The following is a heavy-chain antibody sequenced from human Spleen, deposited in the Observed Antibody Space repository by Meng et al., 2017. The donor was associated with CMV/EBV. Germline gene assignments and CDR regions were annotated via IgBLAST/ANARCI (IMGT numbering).Heavy chain of an antibody. CDR3: VGGVATPAY. CDR1: MFTLILYA. J-gene: IGHJ4*02. CDR2: ISFDENTK. V-gene: IGHV3-30*04. Sequence: SCAAYMFTLILYALHWVRQAPGKGLEWVSVISFDENTKYYADSVQGRFTISRDNSRNTLNLLMNSLRTEDTAVYYCVGGVATPAYWGPGTLVTVSS. D-gene: IGHD4-23*01.